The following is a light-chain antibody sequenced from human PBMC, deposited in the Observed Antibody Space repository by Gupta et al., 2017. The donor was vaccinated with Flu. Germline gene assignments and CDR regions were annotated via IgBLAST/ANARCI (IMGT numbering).Light chain of an antibody. Sequence: TGTSSDVGGYNHVSWYQQHPGKVPKLMIYDVTGRPSGVPDCFSGSKSGNTASLTISGLQPEDEADYYCFSYGATYVFGTGTTVTVL. CDR2: DVT. CDR3: FSYGATYV. CDR1: SSDVGGYNH. V-gene: IGLV2-11*01. J-gene: IGLJ1*01.